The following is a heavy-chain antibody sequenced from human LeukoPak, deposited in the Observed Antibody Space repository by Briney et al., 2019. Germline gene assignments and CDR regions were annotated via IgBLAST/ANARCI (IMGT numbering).Heavy chain of an antibody. CDR1: GFTFSAYA. V-gene: IGHV3-23*01. J-gene: IGHJ5*02. D-gene: IGHD6-25*01. CDR3: AKHLGWGPSGSNWFDP. CDR2: ISASGSST. Sequence: GWSLRLSCVASGFTFSAYAMSWVRQAPGKGLELVSGISASGSSTYYADSVEGRFTISRDNSKNTLYLQMNSLRAEDTAVYYCAKHLGWGPSGSNWFDPWGQGTLVTVSS.